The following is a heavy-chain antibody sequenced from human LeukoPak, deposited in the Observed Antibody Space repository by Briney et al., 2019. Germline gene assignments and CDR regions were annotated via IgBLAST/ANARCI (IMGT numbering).Heavy chain of an antibody. Sequence: SETLSLTCSVSGYSISSGPYWGWIRQPPGQGLEWIASIYLGGTTYYTPSLKSRVTISVDTSKNQLSLRLSSVTAADTAVYYCATNWSDFDYWGQGTLVTVSS. V-gene: IGHV4-38-2*01. CDR2: IYLGGTT. CDR1: GYSISSGPY. J-gene: IGHJ4*02. CDR3: ATNWSDFDY. D-gene: IGHD1-1*01.